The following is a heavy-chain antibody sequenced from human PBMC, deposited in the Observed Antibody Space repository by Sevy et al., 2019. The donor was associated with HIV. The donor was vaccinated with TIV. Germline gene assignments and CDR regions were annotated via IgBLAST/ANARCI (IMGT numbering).Heavy chain of an antibody. CDR3: ARDLYDFWSGYQK. D-gene: IGHD3-3*01. CDR2: LSSSSSYI. Sequence: GGSLRLSCAASGFTFSSYSMNWVRRAPGKGLEWVSSLSSSSSYIYYADSVKGRFTISRDNAKNSLYLQMNSLRAEDTAVYYSARDLYDFWSGYQKWGQGTLVTVSS. CDR1: GFTFSSYS. J-gene: IGHJ4*02. V-gene: IGHV3-21*01.